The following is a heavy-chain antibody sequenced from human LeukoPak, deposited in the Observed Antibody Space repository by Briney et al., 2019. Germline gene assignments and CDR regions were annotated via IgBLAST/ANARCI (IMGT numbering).Heavy chain of an antibody. Sequence: GGSLRLSCAASGFTFSSYAMSWVRQAPGKGLEWVSAISGSGGSTYYADSVKGRFTISRDNSQNTLYLQMNSLRAEDTAVYYCANSVKLVVPAAIWGQGTLVTVSS. CDR1: GFTFSSYA. V-gene: IGHV3-23*01. D-gene: IGHD2-2*02. CDR3: ANSVKLVVPAAI. J-gene: IGHJ4*02. CDR2: ISGSGGST.